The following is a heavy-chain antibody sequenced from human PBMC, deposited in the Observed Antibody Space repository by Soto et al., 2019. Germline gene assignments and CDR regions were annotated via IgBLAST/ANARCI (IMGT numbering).Heavy chain of an antibody. CDR1: GGSISSGGYY. J-gene: IGHJ5*02. V-gene: IGHV4-31*03. D-gene: IGHD3-9*01. Sequence: SETLSLTCTVSGGSISSGGYYWSWIRQHPGKGLEWIGYIYYSGSTYYNPSLKSRVTISVDTSKNQFSLKLSSVTAADTAVYYCARGTLIYDILAGYYTANWFDPWGRGTLVTVSS. CDR2: IYYSGST. CDR3: ARGTLIYDILAGYYTANWFDP.